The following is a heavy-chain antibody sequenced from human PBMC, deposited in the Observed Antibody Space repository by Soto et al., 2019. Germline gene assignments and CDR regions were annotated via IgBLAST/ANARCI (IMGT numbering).Heavy chain of an antibody. D-gene: IGHD6-25*01. CDR3: ARDLSLIAAYWFDP. CDR1: GGSTSSYY. Sequence: SETLSLTCTVSGGSTSSYYWSWIRQPAGKGLEWIGRIYTSGSTNYNPSLKSRVTMSVDTSKNQFSLKLSSVTAADTAVYYCARDLSLIAAYWFDPWGQGTLVTVSS. CDR2: IYTSGST. J-gene: IGHJ5*02. V-gene: IGHV4-4*07.